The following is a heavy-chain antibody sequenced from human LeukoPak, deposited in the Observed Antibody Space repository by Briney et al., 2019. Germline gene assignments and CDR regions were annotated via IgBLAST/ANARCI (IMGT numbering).Heavy chain of an antibody. V-gene: IGHV3-23*01. D-gene: IGHD5-18*01. J-gene: IGHJ4*02. CDR2: ISGSGGST. CDR3: AKGPPRLWLYLVDY. Sequence: GGSLRLSCAASGFTFSSYAMSWVRQAPGKGLEWVSAISGSGGSTYYADSVKGRFTISRDNSKNTLYLQMSSLRAEDTAVYYCAKGPPRLWLYLVDYWGQGTLVTVSS. CDR1: GFTFSSYA.